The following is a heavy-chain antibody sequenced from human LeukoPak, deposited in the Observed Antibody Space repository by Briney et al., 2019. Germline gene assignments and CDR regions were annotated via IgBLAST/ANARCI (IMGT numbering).Heavy chain of an antibody. CDR3: AKHLLVGGTRGAYAFDI. D-gene: IGHD1-26*01. J-gene: IGHJ3*02. Sequence: GGSLRLSCAASGFIFSNFGMHWVRQAPGKGLEWVAVIWYDGSDKYYADSVKGRFTISRDNSKNTLDLQMNSLRAEDTAGYYCAKHLLVGGTRGAYAFDIWGRGTMVTVSS. V-gene: IGHV3-33*06. CDR2: IWYDGSDK. CDR1: GFIFSNFG.